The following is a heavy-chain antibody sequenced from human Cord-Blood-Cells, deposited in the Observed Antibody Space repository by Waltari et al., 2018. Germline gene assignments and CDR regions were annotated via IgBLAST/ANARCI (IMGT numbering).Heavy chain of an antibody. V-gene: IGHV3-21*01. CDR2: FSSSCSYL. D-gene: IGHD2-2*02. Sequence: EVPLVESGGGLVKPGGSLRLSCAASGFTFSSYRMNWVRQAPGKGRGWVSSFSSSCSYLYYAESGKGRFTIARDNAKNSLYLQMNSLRAEDTAVYYCAREGCSTSCYMVPRYYYYMDVWGKGTTVTVSS. CDR3: AREGCSTSCYMVPRYYYYMDV. CDR1: GFTFSSYR. J-gene: IGHJ6*03.